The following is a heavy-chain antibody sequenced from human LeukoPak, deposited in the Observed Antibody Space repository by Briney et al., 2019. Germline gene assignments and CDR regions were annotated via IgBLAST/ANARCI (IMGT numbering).Heavy chain of an antibody. V-gene: IGHV4-39*01. J-gene: IGHJ3*02. CDR2: ILNSGNT. Sequence: SETLSLTCTVSGGSIASSYDHWSWIRQPPGKGLEWIATILNSGNTYYNSSLKSRVTISVDTSKNQFSLKLSSVTAADTAVYYCARPKTVITMIVGSEVAFDIWGQGTMVTVSS. D-gene: IGHD3-22*01. CDR1: GGSIASSYDH. CDR3: ARPKTVITMIVGSEVAFDI.